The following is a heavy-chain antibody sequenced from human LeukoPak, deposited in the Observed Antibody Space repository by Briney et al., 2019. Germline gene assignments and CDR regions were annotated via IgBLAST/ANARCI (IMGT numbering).Heavy chain of an antibody. V-gene: IGHV1-2*02. CDR2: INPNSAGT. Sequence: ASVKVSCKASGYTFTGYYLHWVRQAPGQGLEWMGWINPNSAGTNHAQKFQGRVTMTGDTSISTAYMELSRLSSDDTAIYYCAGRPDTAMVAIFDYWGQGTLVTVSS. CDR3: AGRPDTAMVAIFDY. D-gene: IGHD5-18*01. CDR1: GYTFTGYY. J-gene: IGHJ4*02.